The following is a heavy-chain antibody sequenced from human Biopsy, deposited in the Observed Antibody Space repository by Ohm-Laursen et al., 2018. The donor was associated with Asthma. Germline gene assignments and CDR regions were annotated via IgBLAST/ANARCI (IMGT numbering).Heavy chain of an antibody. CDR2: INSVFGTT. D-gene: IGHD2-2*01. V-gene: IGHV1-69*13. CDR3: ARKAGSCISRTCYSLDF. Sequence: SVKVSCKSLGGTFNTYVIGWVRPAPGQGLEWMGRINSVFGTTTYPQKFQDRVTITADDSTSTVYMELSSLRSEDTAVYYCARKAGSCISRTCYSLDFWGQGTLVTVSS. CDR1: GGTFNTYV. J-gene: IGHJ4*02.